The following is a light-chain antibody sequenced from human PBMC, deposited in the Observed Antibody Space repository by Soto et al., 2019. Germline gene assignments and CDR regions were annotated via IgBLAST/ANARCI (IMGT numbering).Light chain of an antibody. Sequence: QSVLTQPPSVSAAPGQKVTISCSGSSCNIGNNYVFWYQQLPATAPKLLIYDNDKRPSGIPDRFSGSKSGTSATLGITGLQTGDEADYYCATWDRSLSVGVFGGGTKLTVL. J-gene: IGLJ2*01. CDR3: ATWDRSLSVGV. CDR2: DND. V-gene: IGLV1-51*01. CDR1: SCNIGNNY.